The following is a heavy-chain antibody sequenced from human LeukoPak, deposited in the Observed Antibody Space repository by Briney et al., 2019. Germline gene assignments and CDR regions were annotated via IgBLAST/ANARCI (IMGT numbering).Heavy chain of an antibody. CDR2: IYYSGST. Sequence: SETLSLTCTVSGGSISSSSYYWGWIRQPPGKGLEWIGSIYYSGSTYYNPSLKSRVTISVDTSKNQFSLKLSSVTAADTAVYYCARDALITMVRGVDYWGQGTLVTVSS. CDR1: GGSISSSSYY. J-gene: IGHJ4*02. V-gene: IGHV4-39*07. D-gene: IGHD3-10*01. CDR3: ARDALITMVRGVDY.